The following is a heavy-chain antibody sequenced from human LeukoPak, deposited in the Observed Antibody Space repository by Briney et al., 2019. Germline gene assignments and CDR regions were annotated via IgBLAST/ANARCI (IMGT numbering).Heavy chain of an antibody. Sequence: PGGSLRLSCAASGFTFSSYWMHWVRQAPGKGLVWVSRINSDGSSTSYADSVKGRFTISRDNAKNTLYLQMNSLRAEDTAVYYCASGPYYDFRSGYPGVYWGQGTLVTVSS. J-gene: IGHJ4*02. V-gene: IGHV3-74*01. CDR1: GFTFSSYW. CDR3: ASGPYYDFRSGYPGVY. D-gene: IGHD3-3*01. CDR2: INSDGSST.